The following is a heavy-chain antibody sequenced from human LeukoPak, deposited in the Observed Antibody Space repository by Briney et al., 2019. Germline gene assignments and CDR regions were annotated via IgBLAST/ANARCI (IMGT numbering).Heavy chain of an antibody. CDR3: ARVYSSLGPSNY. J-gene: IGHJ4*02. V-gene: IGHV1-2*02. CDR1: GYMFTGYY. CDR2: INPNSGGT. D-gene: IGHD6-19*01. Sequence: ASVKVSCKASGYMFTGYYMHWVRQTPGQRLEWMGWINPNSGGTNYAQKFQGRVTMTRDTSINTAYMELSSLRSDDTALYYCARVYSSLGPSNYWGQGILVIVSS.